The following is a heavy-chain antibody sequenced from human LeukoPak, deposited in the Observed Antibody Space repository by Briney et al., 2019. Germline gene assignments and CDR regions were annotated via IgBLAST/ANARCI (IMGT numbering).Heavy chain of an antibody. Sequence: ASVKVSCKASGYTFTSYGISWVRQAPGQGLEWMGWISAYNGNTNYAQKLQGRVTMTTDTSTSTAYLELSSLRSDDTAVYYCSTWGAMAGLYDYWGQGTLVTVSS. J-gene: IGHJ4*01. CDR3: STWGAMAGLYDY. CDR1: GYTFTSYG. V-gene: IGHV1-18*01. CDR2: ISAYNGNT. D-gene: IGHD6-19*01.